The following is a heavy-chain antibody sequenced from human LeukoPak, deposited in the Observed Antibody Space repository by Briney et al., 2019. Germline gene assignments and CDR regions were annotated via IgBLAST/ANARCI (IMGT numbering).Heavy chain of an antibody. Sequence: KASETLSLTCTVSGGSISTYYWSWIRQPPGKGLEWIGYISYSGGTNYNPSLKSRVTISVDTSKNQFSLKLSSVTAADTAVYYCARDLGPYSHGYLTRFHLWGRGTLVTVSS. J-gene: IGHJ2*01. D-gene: IGHD5-18*01. CDR1: GGSISTYY. CDR3: ARDLGPYSHGYLTRFHL. CDR2: ISYSGGT. V-gene: IGHV4-59*01.